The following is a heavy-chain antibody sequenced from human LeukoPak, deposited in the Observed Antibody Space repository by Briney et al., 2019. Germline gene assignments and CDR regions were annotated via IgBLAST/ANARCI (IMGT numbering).Heavy chain of an antibody. CDR3: VSPRGFSYGYFDY. CDR2: IYYCKNT. J-gene: IGHJ4*02. V-gene: IGHV4-39*01. D-gene: IGHD5-18*01. Sequence: SETLSLTCTVSGGSISSSSTYWGWLRQPPGKGLDWIGSIYYCKNTYYNPSLKSRVTISADTSKNQYCLPLGSVSATDTAVYYCVSPRGFSYGYFDYWGQGTRVSVS. CDR1: GGSISSSSTY.